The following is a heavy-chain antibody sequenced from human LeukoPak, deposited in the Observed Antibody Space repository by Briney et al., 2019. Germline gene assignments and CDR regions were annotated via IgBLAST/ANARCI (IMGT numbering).Heavy chain of an antibody. CDR1: GFTFSNYA. J-gene: IGHJ4*02. CDR3: AEDVGAVINPFFDD. Sequence: GGSLRLSCAASGFTFSNYAMSWVRQAPGKGLEWVSTISDNGGATYYAASVKGRFTISRDNSKNTLFLQMSTLRAEDTAIYYCAEDVGAVINPFFDDWGRGTLVTVSS. V-gene: IGHV3-23*01. D-gene: IGHD2/OR15-2a*01. CDR2: ISDNGGAT.